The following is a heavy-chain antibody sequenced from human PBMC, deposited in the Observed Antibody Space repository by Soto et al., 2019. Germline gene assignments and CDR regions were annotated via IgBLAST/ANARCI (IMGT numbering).Heavy chain of an antibody. V-gene: IGHV3-30*03. CDR3: AKD. J-gene: IGHJ6*03. Sequence: QVQLVESGGGVVQPGGALRLSCAASGFTFSSTGMHWVRQAPGKGLEWVAVISHDGGNKYYGDSVKGRFTISRDNSKNTXYXXXXXXXXXXXXXXXCAKDWGX. CDR2: ISHDGGNK. CDR1: GFTFSSTG.